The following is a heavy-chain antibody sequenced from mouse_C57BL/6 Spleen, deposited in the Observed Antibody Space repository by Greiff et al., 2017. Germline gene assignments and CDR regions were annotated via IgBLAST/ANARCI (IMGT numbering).Heavy chain of an antibody. CDR2: IYPSDSET. Sequence: QVQLQQSGAELVRPGSSVKLSCTASGYTFTSYWMDWVKQRPGQGLEWIGNIYPSDSETHYNQKFKDKATLTVDKSSSTAYMQLSSLTSEDSAVYYCARGGGYDRGFDYWGQGTTRTVSS. CDR1: GYTFTSYW. CDR3: ARGGGYDRGFDY. D-gene: IGHD2-2*01. J-gene: IGHJ2*01. V-gene: IGHV1-61*01.